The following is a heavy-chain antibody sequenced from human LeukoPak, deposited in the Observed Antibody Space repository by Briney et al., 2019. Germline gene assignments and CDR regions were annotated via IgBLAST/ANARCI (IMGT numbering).Heavy chain of an antibody. CDR1: GYTFTSYG. V-gene: IGHV1-18*01. J-gene: IGHJ6*02. CDR3: ARALSSGWSGYYYYGMDV. D-gene: IGHD6-19*01. CDR2: ISAYNGNT. Sequence: AASVKVSCKASGYTFTSYGISWVRQAPGQGLEWMGWISAYNGNTNYAQKLQGRVTMTTDTSTSTAYMELRSLRSDDTAVYYCARALSSGWSGYYYYGMDVWGQGTTVTVSS.